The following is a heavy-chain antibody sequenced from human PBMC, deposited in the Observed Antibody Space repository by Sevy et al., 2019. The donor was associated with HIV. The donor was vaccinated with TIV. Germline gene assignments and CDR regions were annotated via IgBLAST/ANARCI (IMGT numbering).Heavy chain of an antibody. J-gene: IGHJ5*02. CDR2: INHSGST. CDR3: ARGYDFWSGYSRNWLDP. V-gene: IGHV4-34*01. CDR1: GGSFSGYY. D-gene: IGHD3-3*01. Sequence: SETLSLTCAVYGGSFSGYYWSWIRQPPGKGLEWIGEINHSGSTNCNPSLKSGVTISVDTSKNQCSLKLSAVTAADTAVYYCARGYDFWSGYSRNWLDPWGQGTLVTVSS.